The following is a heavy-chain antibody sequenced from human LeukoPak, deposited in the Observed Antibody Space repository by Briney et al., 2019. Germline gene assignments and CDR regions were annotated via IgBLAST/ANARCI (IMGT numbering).Heavy chain of an antibody. CDR2: INHSGST. Sequence: PSETLSLTCAVYGGSFTAYYWSWIRQPPGKGLEWIGEINHSGSTNYNPSLKSRVTISLDTSKNQFSLKLTSVTAADTAVYYCARETREYSSSSDFDYWGQGTLVTVSS. D-gene: IGHD6-6*01. CDR1: GGSFTAYY. CDR3: ARETREYSSSSDFDY. V-gene: IGHV4-34*01. J-gene: IGHJ4*02.